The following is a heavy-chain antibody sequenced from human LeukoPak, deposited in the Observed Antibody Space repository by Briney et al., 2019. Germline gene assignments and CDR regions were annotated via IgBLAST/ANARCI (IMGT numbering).Heavy chain of an antibody. CDR1: GYTFTGYY. CDR2: VNPNSGGT. J-gene: IGHJ2*01. D-gene: IGHD2-21*01. CDR3: ARSSVDWYFDL. Sequence: ASVTVSCKASGYTFTGYYMHWVRQAPGQGLEWMGWVNPNSGGTNYAQSFQGRVTMTWDTSISTVHLELSRLTSDDTAVYYCARSSVDWYFDLWGRGTLLSVSS. V-gene: IGHV1-2*02.